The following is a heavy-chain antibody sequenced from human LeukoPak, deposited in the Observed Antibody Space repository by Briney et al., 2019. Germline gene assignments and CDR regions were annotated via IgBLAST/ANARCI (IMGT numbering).Heavy chain of an antibody. J-gene: IGHJ4*02. Sequence: PGGSLRLSCAASGFTFRSYGMHWVRQAPGKGLEWVSSISSSSSYIYYADSVKGRFTISRDNAKNSLYLQMNSLRAEDTAVYYCARGRRIAAAGLYYFDYWGQGTLVTASS. CDR2: ISSSSSYI. CDR1: GFTFRSYG. V-gene: IGHV3-21*01. D-gene: IGHD6-13*01. CDR3: ARGRRIAAAGLYYFDY.